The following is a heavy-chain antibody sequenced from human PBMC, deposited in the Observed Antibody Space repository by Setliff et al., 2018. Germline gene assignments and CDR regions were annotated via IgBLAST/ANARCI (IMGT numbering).Heavy chain of an antibody. CDR3: ARDVVRTFHA. J-gene: IGHJ4*02. Sequence: PGGSLRLSCAASGFTFDTYTMAWVRQAPGRGLEWVSAITGTSRHIYYADSLKGRFTISRDNTRNLVYLQMSSLTAEDTAVYYCARDVVRTFHAWGQGTLVTVSS. V-gene: IGHV3-21*06. D-gene: IGHD3-16*01. CDR2: ITGTSRHI. CDR1: GFTFDTYT.